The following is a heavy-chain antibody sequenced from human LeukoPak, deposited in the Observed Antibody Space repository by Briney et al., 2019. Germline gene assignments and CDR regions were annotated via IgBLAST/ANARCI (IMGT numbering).Heavy chain of an antibody. J-gene: IGHJ4*02. Sequence: GASVKVSCKASGYTFTTYEIHWVRQATGQGLEWMGWMNPNSGNTGYVQKFQGRVTMTRTTSINTAYMELSRLRSDDTAVYYCARDPSGSYPRFDYWGQGTLVTVSS. CDR3: ARDPSGSYPRFDY. CDR2: MNPNSGNT. CDR1: GYTFTTYE. V-gene: IGHV1-8*02. D-gene: IGHD1-26*01.